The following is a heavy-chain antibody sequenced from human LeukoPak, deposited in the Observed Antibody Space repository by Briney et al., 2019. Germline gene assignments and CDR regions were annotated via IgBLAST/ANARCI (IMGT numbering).Heavy chain of an antibody. Sequence: ASVKVSGKASGYTFTSYDINWVRQATGQGLEWMGWINPNSGGTNYAQKFQGRVTMTRDTSISTAYMELSRLRSDDTAVYYCARGSFLWFGELLRRRPFGYWGQGTLVTVSS. V-gene: IGHV1-2*02. J-gene: IGHJ4*02. CDR1: GYTFTSYD. D-gene: IGHD3-10*01. CDR2: INPNSGGT. CDR3: ARGSFLWFGELLRRRPFGY.